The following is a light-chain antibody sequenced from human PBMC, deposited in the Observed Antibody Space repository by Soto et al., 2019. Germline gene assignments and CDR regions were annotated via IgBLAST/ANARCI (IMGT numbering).Light chain of an antibody. CDR3: QQSYSTPLT. V-gene: IGKV1-39*01. J-gene: IGKJ4*01. CDR2: AAS. Sequence: DIQMTQSPSSLSASVGDRVTITCRASQSISSYINWYQQKPGKAPKLLIYAASSLQSGVPSRFRGSGSGTDFTLTISSLQPEDFATYYCQQSYSTPLTFGGGTKVEIK. CDR1: QSISSY.